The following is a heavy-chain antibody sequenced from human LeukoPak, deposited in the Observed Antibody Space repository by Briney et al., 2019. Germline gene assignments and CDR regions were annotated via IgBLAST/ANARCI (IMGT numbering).Heavy chain of an antibody. Sequence: GGSLRLSCAASGFTFTSYSMNWVRQAPGKGLEWVSTISCGGGSTYYADSVKGRFTISRDNSKNTLYLQVNSLRAEDTAVYYCAKGGKWDVTPFDYWGQGTLVTVSS. CDR2: ISCGGGST. J-gene: IGHJ4*02. CDR3: AKGGKWDVTPFDY. V-gene: IGHV3-23*01. CDR1: GFTFTSYS. D-gene: IGHD1-26*01.